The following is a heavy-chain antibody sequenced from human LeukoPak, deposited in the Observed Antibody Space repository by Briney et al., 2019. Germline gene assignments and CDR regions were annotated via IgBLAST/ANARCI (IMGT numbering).Heavy chain of an antibody. CDR2: IYYSGST. D-gene: IGHD3-22*01. Sequence: SETLSLTCTVSGGSISSYYWSWIRQPPGKGLEWIGYIYYSGSTNYNPSLKRRVTISVDTSKNQFSLKLRSVTAADTAVYYCARHVPTYYYDSSGYVFDCWGQGTLVTVSS. V-gene: IGHV4-59*08. CDR1: GGSISSYY. CDR3: ARHVPTYYYDSSGYVFDC. J-gene: IGHJ4*02.